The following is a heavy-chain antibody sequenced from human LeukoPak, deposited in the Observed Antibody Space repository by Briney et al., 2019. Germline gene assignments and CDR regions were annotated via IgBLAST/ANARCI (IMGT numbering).Heavy chain of an antibody. D-gene: IGHD1-26*01. CDR3: ARSYLPSYSGSYYFEG. CDR1: GGTFSSYA. CDR2: IIPIFGTA. V-gene: IGHV1-69*05. J-gene: IGHJ4*02. Sequence: SVKVSCKASGGTFSSYAISWVRQAPGQGLEWMGGIIPIFGTANYAQKFLGRVTITTDESTSTAYMELSSLRSEDTAVYYCARSYLPSYSGSYYFEGWGQGTLVTVSS.